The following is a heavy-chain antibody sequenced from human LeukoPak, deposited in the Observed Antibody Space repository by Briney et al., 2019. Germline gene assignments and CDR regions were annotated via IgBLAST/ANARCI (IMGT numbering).Heavy chain of an antibody. V-gene: IGHV4-59*08. CDR3: ARHFGPSGYDLRFV. D-gene: IGHD5-12*01. CDR1: GGSISSYY. Sequence: SETLSLTCTDSGGSISSYYWSWIRQPPGKGLEWIGYIYHSGSTNYNPSLKSRVAISIDTSKNQFSLKLSSVTATDTAVYYCARHFGPSGYDLRFVWGQGTLVTVSS. J-gene: IGHJ4*02. CDR2: IYHSGST.